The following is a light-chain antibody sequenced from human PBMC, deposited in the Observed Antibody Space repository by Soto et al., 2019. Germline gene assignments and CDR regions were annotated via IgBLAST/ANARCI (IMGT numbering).Light chain of an antibody. CDR1: QTISSY. V-gene: IGKV1-39*01. CDR2: AAS. CDR3: QQSYSTPFS. Sequence: DIQMTQSPSSLSASVGDRVTITCRASQTISSYLNWYQQKPGKAPKCLISAASSLQSGDPSRFSGSGSGTHFTLTISSLHPEDFASYYCQQSYSTPFSFGPGTKVDIK. J-gene: IGKJ3*01.